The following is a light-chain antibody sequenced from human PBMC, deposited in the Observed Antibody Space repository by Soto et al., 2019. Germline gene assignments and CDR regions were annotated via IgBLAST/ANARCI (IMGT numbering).Light chain of an antibody. CDR3: QQYNSYSAT. J-gene: IGKJ1*01. CDR2: GTS. V-gene: IGKV3-20*01. CDR1: QSVSSTY. Sequence: EVVLTHSPATLSLSPGERATLSCRASQSVSSTYLAWYQQQPGQAPRLLMSGTSNRATGTPDRFSGSGSGTDFTLTISRLEPEDSATYYCQQYNSYSATFGQGTKVDI.